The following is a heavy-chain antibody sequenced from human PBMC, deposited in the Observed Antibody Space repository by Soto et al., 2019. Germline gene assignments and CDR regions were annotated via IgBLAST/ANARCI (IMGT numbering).Heavy chain of an antibody. D-gene: IGHD4-17*01. CDR2: INPRGDIT. V-gene: IGHV1-46*01. CDR3: ARDNSQDYVTPASSSGFHP. J-gene: IGHJ5*02. Sequence: QAHLVQSGADVKKPGASVMLSCKASGFSFSDYFMHWVRQAPGQGLEWMGIINPRGDITNYAQKCQGRVRIPRDTSTSTVYMALGSLRYEDTAVYYCARDNSQDYVTPASSSGFHPWGQGTPVTVSS. CDR1: GFSFSDYF.